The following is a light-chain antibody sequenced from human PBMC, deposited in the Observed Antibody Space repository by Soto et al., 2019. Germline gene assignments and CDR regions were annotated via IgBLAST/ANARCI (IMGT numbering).Light chain of an antibody. CDR3: QQYGSSPS. V-gene: IGKV3D-20*01. CDR2: DAS. CDR1: QSVRTN. J-gene: IGKJ4*01. Sequence: EVMMTQFPATVSVTAGETATLSCGASQSVRTNLAWYQQRPGQAPRLLIYDASRRATGIADRFSGSGSGTDFTLTISRLEPEDFAVYYCQQYGSSPSFGGGTKVDIK.